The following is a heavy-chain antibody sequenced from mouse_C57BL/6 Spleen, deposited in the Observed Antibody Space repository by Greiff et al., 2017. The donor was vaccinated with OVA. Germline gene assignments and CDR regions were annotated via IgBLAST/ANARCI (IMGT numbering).Heavy chain of an antibody. J-gene: IGHJ2*01. CDR2: IDPSDSYT. CDR1: GYTFTSYW. D-gene: IGHD2-3*01. V-gene: IGHV1-69*01. CDR3: AREEDGDDY. Sequence: VQLQQPGAELVMPGASVKLSCKASGYTFTSYWMHWVKQRPGQGLEWIGEIDPSDSYTSYNQKFKGKSTLTVDKSSSTAYMQLSSLTSEDSAVYYCAREEDGDDYWGQGTTLTVSA.